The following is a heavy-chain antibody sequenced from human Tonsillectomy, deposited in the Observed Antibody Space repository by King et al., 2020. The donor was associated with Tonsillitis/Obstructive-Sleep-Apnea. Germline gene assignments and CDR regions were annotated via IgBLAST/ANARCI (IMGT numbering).Heavy chain of an antibody. CDR1: GFTFSSYG. CDR3: ASDGWGDYNWFDT. V-gene: IGHV3-33*01. Sequence: QLVQSGGGVVQPGRSLRLSCAASGFTFSSYGMHWVRQAPGKGLEWVAVIWYDGSNKYYADSVKGRFTISRDNSKNTLYLQMNSLRAEDTAVYYCASDGWGDYNWFDTWGQGTLVTVSS. D-gene: IGHD3-10*01. CDR2: IWYDGSNK. J-gene: IGHJ5*02.